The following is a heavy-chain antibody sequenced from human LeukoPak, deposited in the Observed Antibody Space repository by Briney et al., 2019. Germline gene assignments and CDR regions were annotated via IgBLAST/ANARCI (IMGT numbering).Heavy chain of an antibody. V-gene: IGHV3-33*01. CDR2: IAYDGSRA. CDR1: GFTFGGYC. Sequence: PGRSLRLSCAGSGFTFGGYCMHWFRQTPGKGLEWVAVIAYDGSRAFYADSVKGRFTISRDNSKNTMSVQMDDLRAEDTAVYYCTRYNNDHFDYWGQGTLVTVSS. CDR3: TRYNNDHFDY. D-gene: IGHD1-14*01. J-gene: IGHJ4*02.